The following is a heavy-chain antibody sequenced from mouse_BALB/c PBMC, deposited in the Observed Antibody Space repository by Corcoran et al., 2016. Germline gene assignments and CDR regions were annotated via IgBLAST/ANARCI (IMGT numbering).Heavy chain of an antibody. CDR3: ARFYYDYRDFDY. V-gene: IGHV9-3-1*01. D-gene: IGHD2-4*01. CDR2: INTYTGEP. J-gene: IGHJ2*01. CDR1: GYTFTNYG. Sequence: QIQLVKSGPELKKPGETVKISCKASGYTFTNYGMNWVKQAPGKGLKWMGWINTYTGEPTYADDFKGRFAFSLETSASTAYLQINNLKNEDTATYFCARFYYDYRDFDYWGQGTTLTVSS.